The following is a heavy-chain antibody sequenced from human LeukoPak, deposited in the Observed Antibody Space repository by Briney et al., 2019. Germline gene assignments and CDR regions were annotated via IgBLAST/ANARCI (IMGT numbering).Heavy chain of an antibody. D-gene: IGHD2-2*01. V-gene: IGHV3-73*01. CDR1: GLNLNVSA. CDR2: IRSKANSYPP. CDR3: TRLGRLGYCSSTSCYAPYYYYGMDV. J-gene: IGHJ6*04. Sequence: GGPLHHFHGPCGLNLNVSAMLWLGQPSGKAGEGVGRIRSKANSYPPPPAASVKGRFTTSRDDSKNTAYLRMNSLKTEDRSVYYCTRLGRLGYCSSTSCYAPYYYYGMDVWGKGTTVTVSS.